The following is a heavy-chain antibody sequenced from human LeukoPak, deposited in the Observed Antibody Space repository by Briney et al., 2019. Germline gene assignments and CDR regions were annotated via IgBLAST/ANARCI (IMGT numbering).Heavy chain of an antibody. CDR3: VRDRGDSSGGYDY. CDR2: INGNSGGT. V-gene: IGHV1-2*02. J-gene: IGHJ4*02. Sequence: ASVKVSCKASGYTFTNYYMHWMRQAPGQGLEWMGWINGNSGGTKYAQKFQGRVTMTRDTSISTAYMDLSSLRSDDTAVYYCVRDRGDSSGGYDYWGQGTLVTVSS. CDR1: GYTFTNYY. D-gene: IGHD6-19*01.